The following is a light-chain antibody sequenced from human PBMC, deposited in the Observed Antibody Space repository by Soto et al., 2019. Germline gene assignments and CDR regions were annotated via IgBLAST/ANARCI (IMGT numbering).Light chain of an antibody. Sequence: QSVLTQPPSASGSPGQSVTISCTGTSSDVGGYNYVSWYQQHPGKAPKLIIYEVTKRPSGVPDRFSGSKSGNTASLTVSGLHTDDEAEYYCSAYAGSDNVAFGGGTKLTVL. CDR3: SAYAGSDNVA. CDR1: SSDVGGYNY. CDR2: EVT. J-gene: IGLJ2*01. V-gene: IGLV2-8*01.